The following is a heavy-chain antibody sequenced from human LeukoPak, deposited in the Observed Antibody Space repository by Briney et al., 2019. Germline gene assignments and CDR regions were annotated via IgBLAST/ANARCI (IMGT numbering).Heavy chain of an antibody. CDR2: IFYSGNI. Sequence: WVGVRQTPGKRLEWIGSIFYSGNIYYNPSLKSRVTISVDTSKNQFSLKLTSVTAADASVYYCARHGESYYDSRGERPWSTRAVYLDHWGQGTIITVSS. CDR3: ARHGESYYDSRGERPWSTRAVYLDH. D-gene: IGHD3-22*01. J-gene: IGHJ4*02. V-gene: IGHV4-39*01.